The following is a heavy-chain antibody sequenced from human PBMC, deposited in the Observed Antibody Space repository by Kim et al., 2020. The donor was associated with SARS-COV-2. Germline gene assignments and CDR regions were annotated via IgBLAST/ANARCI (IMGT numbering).Heavy chain of an antibody. CDR3: ARILRYFGGVDV. CDR2: IYYGGNA. CDR1: GDSISSYY. V-gene: IGHV4-59*01. Sequence: SETLSLTCTVSGDSISSYYWSWIRQPPGKGLEWIGYIYYGGNANYNPSLESRATISVDMSKNQFSLNLNSVTAADTAVYYCARILRYFGGVDVWGQGTTVTVPS. J-gene: IGHJ6*02. D-gene: IGHD3-9*01.